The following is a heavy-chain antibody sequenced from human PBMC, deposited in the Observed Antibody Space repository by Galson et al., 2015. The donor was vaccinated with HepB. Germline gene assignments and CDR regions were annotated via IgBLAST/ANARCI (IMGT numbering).Heavy chain of an antibody. Sequence: SETLSLTCAVSGGSISSSNWWSWVRQPPGKGLEWIGEIYHSGSTNYNPSLKSRVTISVDTSKNQFSLKLSSVTAADTAVYYCARGGYDYVWGSYRFRAFDIWGQGTMVTVSS. CDR3: ARGGYDYVWGSYRFRAFDI. CDR1: GGSISSSNW. D-gene: IGHD3-16*02. V-gene: IGHV4-4*02. J-gene: IGHJ3*02. CDR2: IYHSGST.